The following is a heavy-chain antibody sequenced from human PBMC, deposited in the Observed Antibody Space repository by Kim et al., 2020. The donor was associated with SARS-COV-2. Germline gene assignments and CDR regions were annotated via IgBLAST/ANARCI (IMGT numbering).Heavy chain of an antibody. J-gene: IGHJ5*02. V-gene: IGHV1-8*01. CDR2: MNPNSGNT. CDR3: ARGPLWFGELLRGNWFDP. Sequence: ASVKVSCKASGYTFTSYDINWVRQATGQGLEWMGWMNPNSGNTGYAQKFQGRVTMTRNTSISTAYMELSSLRSEDTAVYYCARGPLWFGELLRGNWFDPWGQGTLVTVSS. CDR1: GYTFTSYD. D-gene: IGHD3-10*01.